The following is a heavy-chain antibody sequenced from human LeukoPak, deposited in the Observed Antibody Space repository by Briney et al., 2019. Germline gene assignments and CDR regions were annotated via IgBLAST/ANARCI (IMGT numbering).Heavy chain of an antibody. CDR2: IYPGDSDT. CDR1: GYSFSSHW. D-gene: IGHD2-2*01. V-gene: IGHV5-51*01. CDR3: ARQGRSSSPGYNREFDS. J-gene: IGHJ4*02. Sequence: GESLKISCKGSGYSFSSHWIGWVRQMPGKGLEWMGIIYPGDSDTRYSPSFQGQVTISADKSISTAYLHWSSLKASDTAMYYCARQGRSSSPGYNREFDSWGQGSLVTVSS.